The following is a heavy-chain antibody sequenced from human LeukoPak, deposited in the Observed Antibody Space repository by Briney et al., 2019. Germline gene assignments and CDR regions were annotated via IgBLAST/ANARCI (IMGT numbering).Heavy chain of an antibody. Sequence: ASVKVSCKASGYTFTSYGISWVRQPPGQGLEWMGIINPSGGSTSYAQKFQGRVTMTRDTSTSTVYMELSSLRSEDTAVYYCATGYCSGGSCYSVDYWGQGTLVTVSS. CDR1: GYTFTSYG. CDR3: ATGYCSGGSCYSVDY. CDR2: INPSGGST. J-gene: IGHJ4*02. D-gene: IGHD2-15*01. V-gene: IGHV1-46*03.